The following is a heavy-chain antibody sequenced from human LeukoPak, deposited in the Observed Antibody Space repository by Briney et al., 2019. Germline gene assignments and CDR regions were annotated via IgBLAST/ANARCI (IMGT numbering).Heavy chain of an antibody. Sequence: GGSLRLSCAASGFTFGSYAMSWVRQAPGKGLEWVSVISGSGGSKYHADSVKGRFTISRDNSKNTLYLQMNSLRAEDTAVYYCAKGGEYSRNAFDIWGQGTMVTVSS. J-gene: IGHJ3*02. D-gene: IGHD2/OR15-2a*01. CDR1: GFTFGSYA. CDR2: ISGSGGSK. V-gene: IGHV3-23*01. CDR3: AKGGEYSRNAFDI.